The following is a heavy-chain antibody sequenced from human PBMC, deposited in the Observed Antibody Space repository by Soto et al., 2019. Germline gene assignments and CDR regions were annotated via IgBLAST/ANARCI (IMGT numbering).Heavy chain of an antibody. CDR3: AASGYGRGYFDY. Sequence: LRLSCAASGFTFSDYYMNWIRQAPGKGLEWVPYISNSGRTIYYADSVKGRFTISRDNAKNSLYLQMNSLRAEDTAVYYCAASGYGRGYFDYWGQGTLVTVSS. V-gene: IGHV3-11*01. J-gene: IGHJ4*02. CDR1: GFTFSDYY. CDR2: ISNSGRTI. D-gene: IGHD5-12*01.